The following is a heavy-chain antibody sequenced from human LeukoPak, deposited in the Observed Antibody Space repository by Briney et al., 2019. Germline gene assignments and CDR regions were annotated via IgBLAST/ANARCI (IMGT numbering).Heavy chain of an antibody. V-gene: IGHV3-33*06. J-gene: IGHJ4*02. D-gene: IGHD5-18*01. CDR3: AKDSLVGYSYGYRHFDY. Sequence: GGSLRLSCAASGFTFSSYGMHWVRQAPGKGLEWVAVIWYDGSNKYYADSVKGRFTISRDNSKNTLYLQMNSLRAEDTAVYYCAKDSLVGYSYGYRHFDYWGQRTLVTVSS. CDR1: GFTFSSYG. CDR2: IWYDGSNK.